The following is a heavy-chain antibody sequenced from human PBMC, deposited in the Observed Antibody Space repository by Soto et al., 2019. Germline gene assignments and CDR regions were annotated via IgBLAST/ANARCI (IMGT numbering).Heavy chain of an antibody. CDR1: GFTVSSNY. CDR3: ARQVVVAASY. J-gene: IGHJ4*02. D-gene: IGHD2-15*01. V-gene: IGHV3-66*04. Sequence: EVQLVESGGGLVQPGGSLRLSCAASGFTVSSNYMSWVRQAPGKGLEWVSVIYSGGSTNYADSVKGRFTISRDNSKNTLYLQMNSLRAQDTSVYYCARQVVVAASYWGQGTLVTVSS. CDR2: IYSGGST.